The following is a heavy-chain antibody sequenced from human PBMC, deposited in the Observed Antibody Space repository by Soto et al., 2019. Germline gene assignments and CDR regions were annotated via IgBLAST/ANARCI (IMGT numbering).Heavy chain of an antibody. V-gene: IGHV3-11*01. CDR1: GFTFSDYD. J-gene: IGHJ4*02. D-gene: IGHD3-3*01. Sequence: PGGSLRLSCAASGFTFSDYDMSWIRQAPGKGLEWVSYISSSGSTIYYADSVKGRFTISRDNAKNSLYLQMNSLRAEDTAVYYCARDFTTDDFWSGYVDYWGQGTLVTVSS. CDR3: ARDFTTDDFWSGYVDY. CDR2: ISSSGSTI.